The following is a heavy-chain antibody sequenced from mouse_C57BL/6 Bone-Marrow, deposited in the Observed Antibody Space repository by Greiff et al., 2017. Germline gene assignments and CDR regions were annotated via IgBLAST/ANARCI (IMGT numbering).Heavy chain of an antibody. J-gene: IGHJ2*01. D-gene: IGHD2-10*01. V-gene: IGHV3-6*01. CDR3: ARRGGLLYFDY. Sequence: ESGPGLVKPSQSLSLTCSVTGYSITSGYYWNWIRQFPGNKLEWMGYISYDGSNNYNPSLKNRISITRDTSKNQFFLKLNSVTTENTATYYCARRGGLLYFDYWGQGTTLTVSS. CDR2: ISYDGSN. CDR1: GYSITSGYY.